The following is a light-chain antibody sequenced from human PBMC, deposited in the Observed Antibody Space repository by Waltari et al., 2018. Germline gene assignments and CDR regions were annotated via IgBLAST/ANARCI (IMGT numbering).Light chain of an antibody. V-gene: IGKV2-30*02. Sequence: DVVLTHSPLFLPVTLGQPASMPCRSSQSPVHSDGQTYLNWFHQRPGRSPRRLIYKISRRESGVPDRFSGSGSGTDFTLKISRVEAEDVGVYYCMQGSHWPRTFGQGTKLEI. CDR3: MQGSHWPRT. CDR1: QSPVHSDGQTY. J-gene: IGKJ2*01. CDR2: KIS.